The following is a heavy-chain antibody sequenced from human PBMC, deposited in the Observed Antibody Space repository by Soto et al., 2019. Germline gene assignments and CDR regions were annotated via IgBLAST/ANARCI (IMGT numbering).Heavy chain of an antibody. D-gene: IGHD3-3*01. J-gene: IGHJ4*02. CDR2: IYYAGNT. V-gene: IGHV4-39*01. CDR3: ATHKVWRNLIPEFDF. CDR1: GGSISSSTSS. Sequence: SETLSLTCSVSGGSISSSTSSWVWISQPPGKGLEWIGNIYYAGNTYSNPSLNSRVTISVDTSNNQFSLKLRSVIAADTAVYYCATHKVWRNLIPEFDFWGQGTQVTVSS.